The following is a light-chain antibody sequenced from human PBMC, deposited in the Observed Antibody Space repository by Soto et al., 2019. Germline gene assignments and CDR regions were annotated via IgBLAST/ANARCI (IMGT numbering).Light chain of an antibody. V-gene: IGLV2-14*01. CDR3: SSYTTSNSLYVM. Sequence: QSALTQPASVSGSPGQSITFSCTGTSSDVGGYNYVSWYQQYPGKAPKLLIYEVSNRPSGVSTRFSGSKSGNTASLTISGLQAEDEADYYCSSYTTSNSLYVMFGGGTQLTVL. J-gene: IGLJ7*01. CDR2: EVS. CDR1: SSDVGGYNY.